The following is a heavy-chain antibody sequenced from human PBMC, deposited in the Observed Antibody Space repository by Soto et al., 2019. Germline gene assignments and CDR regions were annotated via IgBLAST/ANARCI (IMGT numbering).Heavy chain of an antibody. Sequence: PGGSLRLSCAASGFTFSSYGMHWVRQAPGKGLEWVAVISYDGSNKYYADSVKGRFTISRDNSKNTLYLQMNSLRAEDTAVYYCAKEIAAAGNYYYYGMDVWGQGTTVTSP. CDR1: GFTFSSYG. CDR3: AKEIAAAGNYYYYGMDV. D-gene: IGHD6-13*01. J-gene: IGHJ6*02. V-gene: IGHV3-30*18. CDR2: ISYDGSNK.